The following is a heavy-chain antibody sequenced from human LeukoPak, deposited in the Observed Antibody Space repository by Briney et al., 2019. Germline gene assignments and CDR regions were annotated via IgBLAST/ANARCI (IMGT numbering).Heavy chain of an antibody. Sequence: SETLSLTCTVSGGSISSHYWGWIRQSPGKGLEWIGYLYGSGSTKGNPSLKSRLTLSADTSKNQFSLKLSSVTAADTAVYYCARDPYGTAAAGVFDYWGQGTLVTVSS. J-gene: IGHJ4*02. CDR2: LYGSGST. V-gene: IGHV4-59*11. CDR3: ARDPYGTAAAGVFDY. D-gene: IGHD6-13*01. CDR1: GGSISSHY.